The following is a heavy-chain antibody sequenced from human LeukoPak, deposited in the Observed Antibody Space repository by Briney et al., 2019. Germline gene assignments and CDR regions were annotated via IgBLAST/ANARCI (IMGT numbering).Heavy chain of an antibody. J-gene: IGHJ4*02. V-gene: IGHV4-59*08. CDR1: GGSISDYY. CDR2: IYYSGAT. Sequence: SETLSLTCTVSGGSISDYYWTWIRQPPGKGLEWIGYIYYSGATNYNPSLKSRVTISVDRSKNQFSLKLSSVTAADTAVYYCARARYFVVVTAKYYFDYWGQGTLVTVSS. CDR3: ARARYFVVVTAKYYFDY. D-gene: IGHD2-21*02.